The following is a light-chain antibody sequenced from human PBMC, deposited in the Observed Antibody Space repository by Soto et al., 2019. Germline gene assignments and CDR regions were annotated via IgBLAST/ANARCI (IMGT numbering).Light chain of an antibody. Sequence: QSALTQPASVSGSPGQSITISCTGTSSDIGASNYVSWYQQRPGKAPKVMIYEVSNRPSGISNRFSGSKSGNTASLTISGLQAEDEADYYCSSYAVNSVTLYVFGTGTKVTVL. V-gene: IGLV2-14*01. J-gene: IGLJ1*01. CDR1: SSDIGASNY. CDR2: EVS. CDR3: SSYAVNSVTLYV.